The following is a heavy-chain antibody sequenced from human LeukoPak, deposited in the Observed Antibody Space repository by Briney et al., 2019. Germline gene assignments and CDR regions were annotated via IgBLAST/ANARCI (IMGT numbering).Heavy chain of an antibody. D-gene: IGHD2-8*01. CDR3: AKEWTVYYCTNGVCYIDY. Sequence: GGSLRLSCAASGFTFSSYAMSWVRQAPGKGLEWVSAISGSGGSTYYADSVKGRFTISRDNSKNTLYLQMNSLRAEDTAVYYCAKEWTVYYCTNGVCYIDYWGQGTLVTVSS. CDR2: ISGSGGST. V-gene: IGHV3-23*01. J-gene: IGHJ4*02. CDR1: GFTFSSYA.